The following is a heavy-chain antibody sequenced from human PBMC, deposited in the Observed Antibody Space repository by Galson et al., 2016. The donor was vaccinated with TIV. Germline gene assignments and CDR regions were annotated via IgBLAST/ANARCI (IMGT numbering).Heavy chain of an antibody. CDR2: IYYSGDT. CDR1: GGSLSSSTYY. Sequence: SETLSLTCTVSGGSLSSSTYYWGWIRQPLGKGLEWIGSIYYSGDTYSSPSLKSRLTVSIDTSKNQFSLKLNAVTATDSAVYYCARHREWELGAFDVWGQGTMVTVSS. D-gene: IGHD1-26*01. J-gene: IGHJ3*01. CDR3: ARHREWELGAFDV. V-gene: IGHV4-39*01.